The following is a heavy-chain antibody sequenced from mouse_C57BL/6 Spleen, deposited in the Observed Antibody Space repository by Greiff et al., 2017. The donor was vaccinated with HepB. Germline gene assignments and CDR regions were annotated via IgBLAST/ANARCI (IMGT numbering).Heavy chain of an antibody. J-gene: IGHJ4*01. CDR1: GFTFSSYA. CDR3: AREGDDYGGNAMDY. CDR2: ISDGGSYT. D-gene: IGHD2-4*01. Sequence: EVQVVESGGGLVKPGGSLKLSCAASGFTFSSYAMSWVRQTPEKRLEWVATISDGGSYTYYPDNVKGRFTISRDNAKNNLYLQMSHLKSEDTAMYYCAREGDDYGGNAMDYWGQGTSVTVSS. V-gene: IGHV5-4*01.